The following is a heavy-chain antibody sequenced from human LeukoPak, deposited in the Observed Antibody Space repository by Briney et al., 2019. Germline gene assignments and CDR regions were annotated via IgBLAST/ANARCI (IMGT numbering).Heavy chain of an antibody. CDR1: GFTFSSYA. Sequence: GGSLRLSCAASGFTFSSYAMSWVRQAPGKGLEWVSAISGSGGSTYYAGSVKGRFTISRHNSKNTLYLQMNSLRAEDTAVYYCAKDPYYYDSSGPIWGQGTLVTVSS. V-gene: IGHV3-23*01. CDR2: ISGSGGST. J-gene: IGHJ4*02. CDR3: AKDPYYYDSSGPI. D-gene: IGHD3-22*01.